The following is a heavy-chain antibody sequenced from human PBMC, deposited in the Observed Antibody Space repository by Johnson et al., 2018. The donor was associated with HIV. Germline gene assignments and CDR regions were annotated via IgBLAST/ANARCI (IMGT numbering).Heavy chain of an antibody. D-gene: IGHD1-14*01. J-gene: IGHJ3*02. V-gene: IGHV3-66*01. CDR3: ARGRSGILILDDGFDI. Sequence: EVQLVESGGGVVQPGGSLRLSCAASGFTVSSNYMSWVRQAPGKGLEWVSVIYTGGNTYYANSVKDRFTISRDISKNTLYLEMNIMRAEDTAVYYCARGRSGILILDDGFDIWGQGTMFTVSS. CDR1: GFTVSSNY. CDR2: IYTGGNT.